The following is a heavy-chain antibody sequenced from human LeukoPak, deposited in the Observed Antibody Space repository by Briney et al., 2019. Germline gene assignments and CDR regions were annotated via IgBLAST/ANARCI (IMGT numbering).Heavy chain of an antibody. CDR1: GYTSTSYG. CDR3: ARDRAYLGLLWFGELSY. V-gene: IGHV1-18*01. CDR2: ISAYNGNT. Sequence: GSVKVSRKASGYTSTSYGISWVRQAPGQGLEWMGWISAYNGNTNYAQKLQGRVTMTTDTSTSTAYMELRSLRSDDTAVYYCARDRAYLGLLWFGELSYSGQGALCTASS. J-gene: IGHJ4*02. D-gene: IGHD3-10*01.